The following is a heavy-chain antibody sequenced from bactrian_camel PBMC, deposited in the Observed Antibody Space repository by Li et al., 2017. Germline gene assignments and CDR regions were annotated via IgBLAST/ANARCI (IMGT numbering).Heavy chain of an antibody. J-gene: IGHJ4*01. CDR2: SYPGAGVL. Sequence: VQLVESGGGSVQAGGSLRLSCAASGFASSNNCMAWFRQAPGKGREGVAASYPGAGVLDYSDSVKGRFAISRDNAGGALYLQMNNLEPEDTAIYYCAAAKSTTIQSLIEMRPDEYAYWGQGTQVTVS. CDR3: AAAKSTTIQSLIEMRPDEYAY. V-gene: IGHV3S1*01. D-gene: IGHD2*01. CDR1: GFASSNNC.